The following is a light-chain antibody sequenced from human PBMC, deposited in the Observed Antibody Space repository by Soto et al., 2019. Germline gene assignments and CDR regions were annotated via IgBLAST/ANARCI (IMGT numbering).Light chain of an antibody. J-gene: IGLJ2*01. CDR1: SSDVGSYNL. V-gene: IGLV2-23*02. Sequence: QSALTQPASVSGSPGQSITISCTGTSSDVGSYNLVSWYQQHPGKAPKLMIYEVSKRPSGVSNRFSGSKSGNTASLTISGLQAEDEADYYCCSYVGSSLGVFGGGTKITVL. CDR3: CSYVGSSLGV. CDR2: EVS.